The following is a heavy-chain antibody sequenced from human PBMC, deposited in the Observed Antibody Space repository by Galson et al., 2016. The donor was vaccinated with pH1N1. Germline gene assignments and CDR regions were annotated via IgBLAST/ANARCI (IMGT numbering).Heavy chain of an antibody. V-gene: IGHV3-48*01. Sequence: GKGLEWVSYISSSSSTIYYADSVKGRFTISRDNAKNSLYLQMNSLRAEDTAVYYCARVNHYYYYGMDVWGQGTTVTVSS. D-gene: IGHD1-14*01. J-gene: IGHJ6*02. CDR2: ISSSSSTI. CDR3: ARVNHYYYYGMDV.